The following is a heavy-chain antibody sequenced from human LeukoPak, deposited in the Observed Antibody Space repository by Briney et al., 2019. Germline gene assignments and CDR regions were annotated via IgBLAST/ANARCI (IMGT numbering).Heavy chain of an antibody. Sequence: SETLSLTCTVSGGSISSSSYYWGWIRQPPGKGLEWIGSIYYSGSTYYNPSLKSRVTISVDTSKNQFSLKLSSVTAADTAVYYCARPTSKVPATVDYWGQGTLVTVSS. D-gene: IGHD2-2*01. CDR1: GGSISSSSYY. CDR3: ARPTSKVPATVDY. J-gene: IGHJ4*02. V-gene: IGHV4-39*01. CDR2: IYYSGST.